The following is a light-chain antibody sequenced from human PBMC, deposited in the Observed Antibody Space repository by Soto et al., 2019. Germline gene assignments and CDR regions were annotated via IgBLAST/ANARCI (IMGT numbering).Light chain of an antibody. CDR3: QHYGSPPTYT. CDR2: GAS. V-gene: IGKV3-20*01. Sequence: EIVLTQSPGSLSLSPGERATLSCRASQSINYLAWYQQKVVQAPRLLIYGASTRATGIPDRFSGSGSGTDFSLTISRLEPEDFAVYYCQHYGSPPTYTFGQGTKLEIK. J-gene: IGKJ2*01. CDR1: QSINY.